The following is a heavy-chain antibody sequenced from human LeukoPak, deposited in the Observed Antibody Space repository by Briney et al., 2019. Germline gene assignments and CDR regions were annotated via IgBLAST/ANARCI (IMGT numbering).Heavy chain of an antibody. J-gene: IGHJ6*02. V-gene: IGHV3-11*01. Sequence: GRSLRLSCAASGSTFSDYYMTWIRQAPGRGLEWVSYISGSGSTIYYADSVKGRFTISRDNAKNSLYLQMNSLRAEDTAVYYCARVRLVYYYYAMDVWGQGTTVTVSS. CDR1: GSTFSDYY. CDR3: ARVRLVYYYYAMDV. CDR2: ISGSGSTI. D-gene: IGHD3-9*01.